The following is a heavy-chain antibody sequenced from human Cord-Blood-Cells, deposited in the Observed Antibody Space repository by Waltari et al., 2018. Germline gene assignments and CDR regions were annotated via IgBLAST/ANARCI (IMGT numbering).Heavy chain of an antibody. J-gene: IGHJ4*02. Sequence: QVQLVQSGAEVKKPGSSVKVSCKASVGTFSSYAISWVRQAPGQGLEWMGRIIPIFGTANYAQKFQGRVTITADESTSTAYMELSSLRSEDTAVYYCARAIAVAGLDVYYFDYWGQGTLVTVSS. CDR2: IIPIFGTA. V-gene: IGHV1-69*18. D-gene: IGHD6-19*01. CDR3: ARAIAVAGLDVYYFDY. CDR1: VGTFSSYA.